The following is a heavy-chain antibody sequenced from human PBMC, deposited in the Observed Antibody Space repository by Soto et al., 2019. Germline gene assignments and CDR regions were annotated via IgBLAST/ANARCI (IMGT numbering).Heavy chain of an antibody. J-gene: IGHJ6*02. D-gene: IGHD4-17*01. V-gene: IGHV3-48*02. CDR2: ISSSSSTI. CDR1: GFTFSSYS. Sequence: EVPLVESGGGLVQPGGSLRLSCAASGFTFSSYSMNWVRQAPGKGLEWVSYISSSSSTIYYAASVKGRFTISRDNAKNSLCLQMNSMREEDTAVYYCTIESNYGDLTYYYYGMDVWGQGTTVSVSS. CDR3: TIESNYGDLTYYYYGMDV.